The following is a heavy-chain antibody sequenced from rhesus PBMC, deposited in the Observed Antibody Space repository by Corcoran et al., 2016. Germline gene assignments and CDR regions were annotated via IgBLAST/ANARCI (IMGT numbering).Heavy chain of an antibody. CDR2: SGGRSGST. Sequence: QVQLKESGPGLVKPSETLSLTCAVSGYSIRSGYGWSWIRQPPGKGLEWIGYSGGRSGSTNYNPSLKSRVTFSIDTSKNQFSLKLSSVTAADTAVYYCARESTAAGFDYWGQGVLVTVSS. CDR1: GYSIRSGYG. D-gene: IGHD4-29*01. CDR3: ARESTAAGFDY. V-gene: IGHV4-127*01. J-gene: IGHJ4*01.